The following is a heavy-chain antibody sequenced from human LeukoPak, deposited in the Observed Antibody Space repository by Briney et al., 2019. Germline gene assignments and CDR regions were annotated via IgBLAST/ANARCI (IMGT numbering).Heavy chain of an antibody. V-gene: IGHV3-30-3*01. Sequence: GGSLRLSCAASGFTFSSYWMSWVRQAPGKGLEWVAVISYDGSNKYYADSVKGRFTISRDNSKNTLYLQMNSLRAEDTAVYYCARGPSSRDNWNYSPYYYYGMDVWGQGTTVTVSS. CDR1: GFTFSSYW. CDR3: ARGPSSRDNWNYSPYYYYGMDV. J-gene: IGHJ6*02. D-gene: IGHD1-7*01. CDR2: ISYDGSNK.